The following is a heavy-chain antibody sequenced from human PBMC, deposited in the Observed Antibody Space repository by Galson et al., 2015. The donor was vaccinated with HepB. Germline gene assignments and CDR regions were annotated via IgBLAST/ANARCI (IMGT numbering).Heavy chain of an antibody. CDR3: ARDGGVAAAYYYYYMDV. D-gene: IGHD6-13*01. J-gene: IGHJ6*03. CDR2: INPNSGGT. CDR1: GYTFTGYY. Sequence: SVKVSCKASGYTFTGYYMHWVRQAPGQGLEWMGWINPNSGGTNYAQKFQGRVTMTRDTSISTAYMELSRLRSDDTAVYYCARDGGVAAAYYYYYMDVWGKGTTVTVSS. V-gene: IGHV1-2*02.